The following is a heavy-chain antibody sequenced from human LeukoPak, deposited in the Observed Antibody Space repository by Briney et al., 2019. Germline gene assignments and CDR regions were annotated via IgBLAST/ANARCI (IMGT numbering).Heavy chain of an antibody. CDR2: ISAYNGNT. J-gene: IGHJ4*02. D-gene: IGHD6-13*01. CDR1: GYTFTSYG. CDR3: ARDGIAAAGTVGYFDY. V-gene: IGHV1-18*01. Sequence: ASVKVSCKASGYTFTSYGISWVRQAPGQGLEWMGWISAYNGNTNYAQKFQGRVTMTRDTSTSTVYMELSSLRTEDTAVYYCARDGIAAAGTVGYFDYWGQGTLVTVSS.